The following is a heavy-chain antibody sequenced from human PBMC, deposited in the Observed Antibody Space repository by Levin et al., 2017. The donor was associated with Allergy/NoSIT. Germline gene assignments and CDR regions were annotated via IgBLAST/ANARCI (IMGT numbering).Heavy chain of an antibody. J-gene: IGHJ6*02. V-gene: IGHV1-69*13. D-gene: IGHD2-15*01. Sequence: SVKVSCKASGGTFSSYAISWVRQAPGQGLEWMGGIIPIFGTANYAQKFQGRVTITADESTSTAYMELSSLRSEDTAVYYCARRPYSRMYVDYYYGMDVWGQGTTVTVSS. CDR2: IIPIFGTA. CDR1: GGTFSSYA. CDR3: ARRPYSRMYVDYYYGMDV.